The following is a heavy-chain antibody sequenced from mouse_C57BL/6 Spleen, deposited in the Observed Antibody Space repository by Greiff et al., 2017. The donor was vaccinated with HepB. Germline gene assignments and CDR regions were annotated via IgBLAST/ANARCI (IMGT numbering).Heavy chain of an antibody. CDR1: GYTFTSYW. CDR3: ARSWSNYYFDY. J-gene: IGHJ2*01. CDR2: IDPSDSYT. V-gene: IGHV1-59*01. D-gene: IGHD2-5*01. Sequence: QVQLQQPGAELVRPGTSVKLSCKASGYTFTSYWMHWVKQRPGQGLEWIGVIDPSDSYTNYNQKFKGKATLTVDTSSSTAYMQLSSLTSEDSAVYYRARSWSNYYFDYWGQGTTLTVSS.